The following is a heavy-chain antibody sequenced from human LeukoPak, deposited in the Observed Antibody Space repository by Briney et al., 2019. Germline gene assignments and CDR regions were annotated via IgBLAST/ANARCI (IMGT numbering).Heavy chain of an antibody. V-gene: IGHV3-74*01. CDR3: ARGSAVAGTGDY. D-gene: IGHD6-19*01. J-gene: IGHJ4*02. CDR1: GFTFSSYW. CDR2: IKSDGSRT. Sequence: QPGGSLRLSCAASGFTFSSYWMHWVRQAPGKGLVWVSHIKSDGSRTSYADSVKGRFTISRDNAKNTLYLQMNSLRAEDTAVYYCARGSAVAGTGDYWGQGTLVTVSS.